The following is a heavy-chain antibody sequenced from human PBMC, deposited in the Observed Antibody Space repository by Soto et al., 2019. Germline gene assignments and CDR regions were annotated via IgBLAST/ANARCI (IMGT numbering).Heavy chain of an antibody. Sequence: SVKVSCKAFGYTFNSHGISWVRQAPGQGLEWMGWINDYNGHTNYAQNLQGRVTMTTDTSASTAYLELRSLRSDDTAVYYCARWRSHYDSSEVLDYWGQGTLGTGS. CDR1: GYTFNSHG. J-gene: IGHJ4*02. CDR3: ARWRSHYDSSEVLDY. D-gene: IGHD3-22*01. V-gene: IGHV1-18*04. CDR2: INDYNGHT.